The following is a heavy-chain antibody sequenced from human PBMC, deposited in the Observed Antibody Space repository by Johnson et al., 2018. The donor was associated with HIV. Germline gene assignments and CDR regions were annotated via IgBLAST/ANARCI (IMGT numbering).Heavy chain of an antibody. Sequence: QVQLVESGGGVVQPGRSLRLSCAASGFTFSSYAMHWVRQAPGKGLEWVAVISYDGSNKYYADSVKGRFTISRDNSKNTLYLQMNSLEAEDTAVYYCGSIADRRVAAFDIWGQGTMVTVSS. D-gene: IGHD6-6*01. V-gene: IGHV3-30-3*01. CDR1: GFTFSSYA. J-gene: IGHJ3*02. CDR3: GSIADRRVAAFDI. CDR2: ISYDGSNK.